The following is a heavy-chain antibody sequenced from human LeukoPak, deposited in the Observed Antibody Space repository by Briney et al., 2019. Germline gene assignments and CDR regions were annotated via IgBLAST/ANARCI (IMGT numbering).Heavy chain of an antibody. J-gene: IGHJ3*02. Sequence: GGSLRLSCAASGFTFDDYAMHWVRQAPGKGLEWVSGISWDSGSIGYADSVKGRFTISRDNAKNSLYLRMNSLRAEDMALYYCAKANTIFGVRSGAFDIWGQGTMVTVSS. CDR1: GFTFDDYA. D-gene: IGHD3-3*01. V-gene: IGHV3-9*03. CDR2: ISWDSGSI. CDR3: AKANTIFGVRSGAFDI.